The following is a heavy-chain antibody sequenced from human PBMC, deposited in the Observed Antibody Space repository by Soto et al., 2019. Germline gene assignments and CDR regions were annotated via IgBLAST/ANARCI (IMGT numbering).Heavy chain of an antibody. D-gene: IGHD3-9*01. J-gene: IGHJ5*02. CDR3: ARGGDWLTHNWFDP. CDR2: IIPIFGTA. Sequence: QVQLVQSGAEVKKPGSSVKVSCKASGGTFSSYAISWVRQAPGQGLEWMGGIIPIFGTANYAQKFQDRVTITADESTGTAYMELSSLTSEDTAVYYCARGGDWLTHNWFDPWGQGTLVTVSS. V-gene: IGHV1-69*12. CDR1: GGTFSSYA.